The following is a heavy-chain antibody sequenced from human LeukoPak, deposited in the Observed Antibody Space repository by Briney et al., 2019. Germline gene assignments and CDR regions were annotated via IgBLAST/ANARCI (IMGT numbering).Heavy chain of an antibody. CDR2: IYYSGST. CDR1: GGSITSNSYY. J-gene: IGHJ4*02. D-gene: IGHD3-9*01. Sequence: PSETLSLTCTVSGGSITSNSYYWGWIRQPPGNGLEWIGSIYYSGSTYYNPSLKSRVTISLDTSKNQFSLKLSSVTAADTAVYYCASGLRYFDLYYWGQGTLVTVSS. V-gene: IGHV4-39*07. CDR3: ASGLRYFDLYY.